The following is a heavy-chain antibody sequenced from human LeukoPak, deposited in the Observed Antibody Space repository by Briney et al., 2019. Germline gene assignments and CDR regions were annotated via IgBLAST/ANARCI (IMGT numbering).Heavy chain of an antibody. J-gene: IGHJ3*02. CDR2: IIPIFGTA. D-gene: IGHD3-22*01. Sequence: SVKVSCEASGGTFSSYAISWVRQAPGQGLEWMGGIIPIFGTANYAQKFQGRVTITADKSTSTAYMELSSLRSEDTAVYYCASYYYDSSGYPILDAFDIWGQGTMVTVSS. V-gene: IGHV1-69*06. CDR1: GGTFSSYA. CDR3: ASYYYDSSGYPILDAFDI.